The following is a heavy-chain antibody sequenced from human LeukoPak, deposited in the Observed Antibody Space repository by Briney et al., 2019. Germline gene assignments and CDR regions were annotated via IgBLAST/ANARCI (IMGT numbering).Heavy chain of an antibody. V-gene: IGHV1-69*13. J-gene: IGHJ4*02. CDR3: ARAFSSSGYAMYYFDY. D-gene: IGHD3-22*01. CDR2: INPIFGTA. CDR1: GGAFSSYA. Sequence: SVKVSCKASGGAFSSYAISWVRQAPGQGLEWMGGINPIFGTANYAQKFQGRVTITADESTSTAYMELSSLRSEDTAVYYCARAFSSSGYAMYYFDYWGQGTLVTVSS.